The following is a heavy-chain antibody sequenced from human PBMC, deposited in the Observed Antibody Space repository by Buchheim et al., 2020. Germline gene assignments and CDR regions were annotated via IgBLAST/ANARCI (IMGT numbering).Heavy chain of an antibody. CDR2: ISSSGSTI. V-gene: IGHV3-48*03. CDR3: ARKGGYYDSSGYGDAFDI. CDR1: GFTFSTYE. D-gene: IGHD3-22*01. Sequence: EVQLLESGGGLVQPGGSLRLSCAASGFTFSTYEMNWVRQAPGKGLEWVSYISSSGSTIYYADSVKGRFTISRDNAKNSLDLQMNSLRAEDTAVYYCARKGGYYDSSGYGDAFDIWGQGT. J-gene: IGHJ3*02.